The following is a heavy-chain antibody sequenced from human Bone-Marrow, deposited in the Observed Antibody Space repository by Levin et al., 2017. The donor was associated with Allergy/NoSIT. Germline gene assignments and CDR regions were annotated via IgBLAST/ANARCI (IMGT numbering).Heavy chain of an antibody. CDR3: ARVGVATATRGGYLDY. V-gene: IGHV3-30*04. D-gene: IGHD2-15*01. CDR1: GFTFSSYA. Sequence: GGSLRLSCAASGFTFSSYAFHWVRQAPGKGLEWVSVMSFDGRNKFYAEFAKGRFTISRDNSKSTLYLEMNSLTSADTATYYCARVGVATATRGGYLDYWGQGTLVTVST. CDR2: MSFDGRNK. J-gene: IGHJ4*02.